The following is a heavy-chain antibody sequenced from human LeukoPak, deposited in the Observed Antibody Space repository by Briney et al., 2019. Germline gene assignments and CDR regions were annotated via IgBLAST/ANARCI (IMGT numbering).Heavy chain of an antibody. CDR2: IRYDGSNK. D-gene: IGHD6-13*01. V-gene: IGHV3-30*02. CDR3: ARGDRAFAGTTDY. J-gene: IGHJ4*02. Sequence: GGSLRLSCAASGFTFSSYGMHWVRQAPGKGVEWVAFIRYDGSNKYYADSVKGRFTISRDNSKNTLYLQMNSLRAEDTAVYYCARGDRAFAGTTDYWGQGTLVTVSS. CDR1: GFTFSSYG.